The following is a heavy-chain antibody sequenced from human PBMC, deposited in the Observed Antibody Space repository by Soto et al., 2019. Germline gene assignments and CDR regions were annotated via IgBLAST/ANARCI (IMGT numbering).Heavy chain of an antibody. Sequence: ASVMVSCKASGCTFTGSGLSWVRQAPGRGLEWMGWISAYNGNTKYAQELQGRDTMTTDTSTSTASLELRSLRSDDTAVNSCAREDTYYDCGSGYYSPGYYYDGKHLWTQGTT. CDR1: GCTFTGSG. CDR3: AREDTYYDCGSGYYSPGYYYDGKHL. J-gene: IGHJ6*02. CDR2: ISAYNGNT. V-gene: IGHV1-18*04. D-gene: IGHD3-3*01.